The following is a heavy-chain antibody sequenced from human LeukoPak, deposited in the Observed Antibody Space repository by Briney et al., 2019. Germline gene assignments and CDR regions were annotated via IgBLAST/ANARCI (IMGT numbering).Heavy chain of an antibody. CDR3: AHRRLIFYSSTWYSWFDP. D-gene: IGHD6-13*01. CDR1: GFSLSTNGVS. V-gene: IGHV2-5*02. J-gene: IGHJ5*02. CDR2: IYWDDDK. Sequence: ESGPTLVNPTQTLTLTCTFSGFSLSTNGVSVGWIRQPPGKALEWLALIYWDDDKRYSPSLKSRLTITKDTSKNQVVLTMTNMDPVDTATYYCAHRRLIFYSSTWYSWFDPWGQGTLVTASS.